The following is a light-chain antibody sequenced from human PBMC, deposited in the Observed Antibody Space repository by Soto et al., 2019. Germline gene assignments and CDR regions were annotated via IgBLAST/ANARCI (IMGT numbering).Light chain of an antibody. V-gene: IGKV3-20*01. J-gene: IGKJ3*01. Sequence: ETVLTQSPGTLSLSPGERATLSCRASQTVSSNFLGWYQQKPGQAPRLLIYGASSRATGIPDRFSGSGSGTDFTLTISRLEPEDFAVYYCQQYGNSPLTFCPGTKVDIK. CDR2: GAS. CDR1: QTVSSNF. CDR3: QQYGNSPLT.